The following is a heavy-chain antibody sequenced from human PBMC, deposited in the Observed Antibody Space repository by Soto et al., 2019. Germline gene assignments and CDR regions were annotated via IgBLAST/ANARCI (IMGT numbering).Heavy chain of an antibody. CDR3: AREVRGIAVAGMDWFDP. V-gene: IGHV1-3*01. D-gene: IGHD6-19*01. J-gene: IGHJ5*02. CDR2: INAGNGNT. Sequence: SVKVSCKASGYTFTSYAMHWVRQAPVQRLEWMGWINAGNGNTKYSQKLQGRVTITRDTSASTAYMELRSLRSEDTAVYYCAREVRGIAVAGMDWFDPWGQGTLVTVSS. CDR1: GYTFTSYA.